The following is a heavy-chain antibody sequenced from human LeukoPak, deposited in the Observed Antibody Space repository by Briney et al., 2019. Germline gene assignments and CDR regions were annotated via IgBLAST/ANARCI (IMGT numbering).Heavy chain of an antibody. J-gene: IGHJ6*02. V-gene: IGHV4-34*01. D-gene: IGHD4-17*01. CDR3: HFYGDYRSYYYGMDV. CDR1: GGSFSGYY. Sequence: SETLSLTCAVYGGSFSGYYRSWIRQPPGKGLEWIGEINHSGSTNYNPSLKSRVTISVDTSKNQFSLKLSSVTAADTAVYYCHFYGDYRSYYYGMDVWGQGTTVTVSS. CDR2: INHSGST.